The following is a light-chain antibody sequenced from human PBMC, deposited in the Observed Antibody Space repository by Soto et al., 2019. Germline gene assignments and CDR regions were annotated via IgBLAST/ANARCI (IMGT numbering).Light chain of an antibody. CDR2: GAS. CDR1: QSVRSNY. CDR3: QQYGSPPYT. V-gene: IGKV3-20*01. Sequence: EIVLTQSPGTLSLSPGERATLSCRASQSVRSNYLAWYQQKPGQAPRLLINGASSWATGIPDRFSGSGSGTDFTLTINRLAPEDFAVYYCQQYGSPPYTFGQGTKLEIK. J-gene: IGKJ2*01.